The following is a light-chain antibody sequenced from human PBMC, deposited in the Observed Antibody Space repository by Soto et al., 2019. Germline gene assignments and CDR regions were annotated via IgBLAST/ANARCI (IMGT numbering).Light chain of an antibody. CDR1: QSVSNNY. J-gene: IGKJ4*01. CDR2: DAS. Sequence: ELVLTQSPGTLSLSPGERATLSCRASQSVSNNYLAWYQQKPGQAPRLLIYDASSRATGIPDRFSGGGSGTDFTLTISRLEPEDCAVYYCQQFSSYPLTFGGGTKVDIK. CDR3: QQFSSYPLT. V-gene: IGKV3-20*01.